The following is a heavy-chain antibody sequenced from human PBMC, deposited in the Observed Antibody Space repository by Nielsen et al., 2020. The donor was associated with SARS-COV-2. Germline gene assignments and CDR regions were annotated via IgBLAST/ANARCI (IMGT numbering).Heavy chain of an antibody. D-gene: IGHD3-16*01. CDR2: IYHSGRT. CDR1: GGSISSGGYS. Sequence: LRLSCAVSGGSISSGGYSWSWIRQPPGKGLEWIGYIYHSGRTYYNPSLKSRVTISVDRSKNQFSLKLSSVTAADTAVYYCARGGRITFGGADDAFDIWGQGTMVTVSA. V-gene: IGHV4-30-2*01. CDR3: ARGGRITFGGADDAFDI. J-gene: IGHJ3*02.